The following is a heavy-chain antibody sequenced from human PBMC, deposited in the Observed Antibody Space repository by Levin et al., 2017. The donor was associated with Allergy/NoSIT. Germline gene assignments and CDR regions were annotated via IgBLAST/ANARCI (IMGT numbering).Heavy chain of an antibody. CDR3: ARGNRNQHDYGDYVPFDY. D-gene: IGHD4-17*01. Sequence: SVKVSCKASGGTFSSYAISWVRQAPGQGLEWMGGIIPIFGTANYAQKFQGRVTITADKSTSTAYMELSSLRSEDTAVYYCARGNRNQHDYGDYVPFDYWGQGTLVTVSS. V-gene: IGHV1-69*06. CDR2: IIPIFGTA. CDR1: GGTFSSYA. J-gene: IGHJ4*02.